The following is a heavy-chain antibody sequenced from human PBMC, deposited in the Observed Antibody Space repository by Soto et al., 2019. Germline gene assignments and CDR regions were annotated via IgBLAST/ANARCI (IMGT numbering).Heavy chain of an antibody. CDR1: GFTFSSYG. J-gene: IGHJ3*02. V-gene: IGHV3-30*03. CDR3: ARETGGSGPNDAFDI. D-gene: IGHD6-19*01. Sequence: GGSLRLSCAASGFTFSSYGMHWVRQAPGKGLEWVAVISYDGSNKYYADSVKGRFTISRDNSKNTLYLQMNSLRAEDTAVYYCARETGGSGPNDAFDIWGQGTMVTVSS. CDR2: ISYDGSNK.